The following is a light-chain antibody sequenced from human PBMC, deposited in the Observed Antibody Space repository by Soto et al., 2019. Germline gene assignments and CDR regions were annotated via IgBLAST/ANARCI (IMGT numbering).Light chain of an antibody. CDR2: DVS. CDR3: SSYTTTSTVV. V-gene: IGLV2-14*01. Sequence: QSALTQPASVSGSPGQSITISCTGTSSEIGVYNYVSWYQQHPGKAPKLMIYDVSNRPSGVSNRFSGSKSGNTASLTISGLQAEDEADYYCSSYTTTSTVVFGGGTKLTVL. J-gene: IGLJ2*01. CDR1: SSEIGVYNY.